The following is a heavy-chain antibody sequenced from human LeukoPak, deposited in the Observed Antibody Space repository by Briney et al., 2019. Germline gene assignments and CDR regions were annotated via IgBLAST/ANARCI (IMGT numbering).Heavy chain of an antibody. V-gene: IGHV3-53*01. CDR3: AKGSSSSWYGWFDP. CDR1: GFTVSSNY. CDR2: IYSGGST. J-gene: IGHJ5*02. Sequence: GGSLRLSCAASGFTVSSNYMSWVRQAPGKGLEWVSVIYSGGSTYYADSVKGRFTISRDNSKNTLYLQMNSLRAEDTAVYYCAKGSSSSWYGWFDPWGQGTLVTVSS. D-gene: IGHD6-13*01.